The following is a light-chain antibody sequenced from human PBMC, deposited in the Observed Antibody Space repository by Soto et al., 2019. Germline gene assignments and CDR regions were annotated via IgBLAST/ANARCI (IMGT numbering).Light chain of an antibody. V-gene: IGKV3-15*01. CDR2: GAS. CDR1: QSIRTN. Sequence: EIVLTQSPGTLSVSPGERATRSCRASQSIRTNLAWYQQKPGQAPRLLIFGASTRAIAIPARFSGSGSGTEFTLTISSLQSEDFAVYYCQHYNERPLTFGGGTKVDI. CDR3: QHYNERPLT. J-gene: IGKJ4*01.